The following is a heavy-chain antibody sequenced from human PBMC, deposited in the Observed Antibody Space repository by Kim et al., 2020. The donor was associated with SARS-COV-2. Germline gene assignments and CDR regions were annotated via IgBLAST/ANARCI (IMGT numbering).Heavy chain of an antibody. D-gene: IGHD2-8*02. CDR2: I. Sequence: IYATDSVEVRLPISRDTAKNEVYLQVSSLSAEDTAVYYCARDGGVSGLFDYWGQGTLVTVSS. V-gene: IGHV3-48*03. CDR3: ARDGGVSGLFDY. J-gene: IGHJ4*02.